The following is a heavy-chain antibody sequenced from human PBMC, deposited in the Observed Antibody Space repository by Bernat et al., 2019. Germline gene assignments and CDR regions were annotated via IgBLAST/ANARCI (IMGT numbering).Heavy chain of an antibody. CDR2: IYYSGST. D-gene: IGHD1-26*01. J-gene: IGHJ4*02. V-gene: IGHV4-30-4*01. Sequence: QVQLQESGPGLVKPSQTLSLTCTVSGGSISSGDYYWNWIRQPPGKGLEWIGYIYYSGSTYYNTSLKSRVTISLDTSRDQFSLKLSSVTTADTAVYYCARGAVGATYYFDYWGQGTLVTVSS. CDR1: GGSISSGDYY. CDR3: ARGAVGATYYFDY.